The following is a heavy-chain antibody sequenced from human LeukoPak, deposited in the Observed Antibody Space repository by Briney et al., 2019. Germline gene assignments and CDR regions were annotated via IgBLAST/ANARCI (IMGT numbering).Heavy chain of an antibody. CDR3: ARVGYSSGWYSNYYGMDV. V-gene: IGHV1-46*01. CDR1: GYTFTSYY. J-gene: IGHJ6*02. CDR2: INPSGGST. Sequence: ASVKVSCKASGYTFTSYYMHWVRQAPGQGLEWMGIINPSGGSTSYAQKFQGRVTMTRDTSTSTAYMELSSLRSEDTAVYYCARVGYSSGWYSNYYGMDVWGQGTTVTVSS. D-gene: IGHD6-19*01.